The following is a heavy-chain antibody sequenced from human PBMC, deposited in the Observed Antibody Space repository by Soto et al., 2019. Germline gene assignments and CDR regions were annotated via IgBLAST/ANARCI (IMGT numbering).Heavy chain of an antibody. Sequence: QVQLVESGGGVVQPGRSLRLSCAASGFIFSTYGMHWVRQAPGEGLEWVAVISYDGSNQYYEDSVKGRFTISRDNSKNTLYLQMNSLRVEDTAVYYCAKSWSGSHGAFDMWGQGTMVTVSA. CDR1: GFIFSTYG. CDR3: AKSWSGSHGAFDM. V-gene: IGHV3-30*18. D-gene: IGHD2-8*02. J-gene: IGHJ3*02. CDR2: ISYDGSNQ.